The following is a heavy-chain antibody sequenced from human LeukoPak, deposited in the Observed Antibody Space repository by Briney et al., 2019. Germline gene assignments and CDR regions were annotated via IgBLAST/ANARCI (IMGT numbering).Heavy chain of an antibody. V-gene: IGHV3-30*18. CDR1: GFTFSSYG. Sequence: GGSLRLSCAASGFTFSSYGMHWVRQAPGKGLEWVAVISYDGSNKYYADSVKGRFTISRDNSKNTLYLQMDSLRSEDTAVYYCTKGNWGSPFDYWGQGALVTVSS. J-gene: IGHJ4*02. CDR3: TKGNWGSPFDY. D-gene: IGHD7-27*01. CDR2: ISYDGSNK.